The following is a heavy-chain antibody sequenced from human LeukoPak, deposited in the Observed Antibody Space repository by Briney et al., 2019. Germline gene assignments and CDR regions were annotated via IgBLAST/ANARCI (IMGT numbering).Heavy chain of an antibody. CDR3: ARGRTYYYDSSGYYYYFDY. J-gene: IGHJ4*02. V-gene: IGHV1-46*01. CDR2: INPGGGST. CDR1: GYTFTSYY. Sequence: ASVKVSCKASGYTFTSYYMHWVRQAPGQGLEWMGIINPGGGSTSYAQKFQGRVAMTRDTSTSTVYMELSSLRSEDTAVYYCARGRTYYYDSSGYYYYFDYWGQGTLVTISS. D-gene: IGHD3-22*01.